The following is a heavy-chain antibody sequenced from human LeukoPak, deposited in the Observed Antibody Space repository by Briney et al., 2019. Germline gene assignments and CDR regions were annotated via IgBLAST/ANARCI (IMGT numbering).Heavy chain of an antibody. D-gene: IGHD4-23*01. V-gene: IGHV4-61*09. CDR2: ISITGST. J-gene: IGHJ3*02. Sequence: SQTLSLTCTVYARSITSDSYYWNWIRQPAWNGLEWFGHISITGSTNYNSSPKRRVPISIDTSKKQFSLKLSSVTATDTAVYYCARDLFVVTRRDAFDIWGQGTVVTVSS. CDR3: ARDLFVVTRRDAFDI. CDR1: ARSITSDSYY.